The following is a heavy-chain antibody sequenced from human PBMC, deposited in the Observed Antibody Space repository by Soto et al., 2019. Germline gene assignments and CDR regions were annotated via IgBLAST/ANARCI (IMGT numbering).Heavy chain of an antibody. CDR1: GDSYSISTYS. D-gene: IGHD6-19*01. Sequence: KASETLSLTCNMSGDSYSISTYSWSWIRQPPGKALQWIGFIYQSGVTSYNPSLASRVSISLDRSNNQCSLKLKSVTAADTAVYFCAGMPYTSGRRFDPWGPGTLVTVSS. V-gene: IGHV4-30-2*01. CDR2: IYQSGVT. CDR3: AGMPYTSGRRFDP. J-gene: IGHJ5*02.